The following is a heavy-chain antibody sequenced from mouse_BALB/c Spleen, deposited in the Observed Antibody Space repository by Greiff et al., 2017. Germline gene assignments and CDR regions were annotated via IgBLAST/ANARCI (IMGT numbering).Heavy chain of an antibody. CDR1: GYTFTSYW. D-gene: IGHD2-4*01. Sequence: QVQLQQSGAELAKPGASVKMSCKASGYTFTSYWMHWVKQRPGQGLEWIGYINTSTGYTEYNQKFKDKATLTADKSSSTAYMQLSSLTSEDSAVYYCAKGTTMITTEGGFAYWGQGTLVTVSA. J-gene: IGHJ3*01. CDR2: INTSTGYT. V-gene: IGHV1-7*01. CDR3: AKGTTMITTEGGFAY.